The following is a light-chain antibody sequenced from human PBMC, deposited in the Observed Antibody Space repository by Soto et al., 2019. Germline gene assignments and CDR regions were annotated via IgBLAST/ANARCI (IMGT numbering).Light chain of an antibody. V-gene: IGKV1-5*01. CDR1: ESITNR. CDR3: QHYGGLWT. Sequence: DIQMTQSPSSLSASVGDRVTITCRASESITNRVAWYQQRPGKAPKALIYDASNLEIGVPSRFSGSGYGTEFPLSITSLQPDDFATYWCQHYGGLWTFGQGTKVEI. J-gene: IGKJ1*01. CDR2: DAS.